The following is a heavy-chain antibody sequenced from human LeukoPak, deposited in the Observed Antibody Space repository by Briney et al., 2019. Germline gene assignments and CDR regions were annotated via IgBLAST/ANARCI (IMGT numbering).Heavy chain of an antibody. Sequence: GGSLRLSCAASGFTVSSNYMSWVRQAPGKGLEWVSVIYSGGSTYYADSVKGRFTISSDNSKNTLYLQMNSLRAEDTAVYYCARGRSGSYIDYWGQGTLVTVSS. CDR1: GFTVSSNY. J-gene: IGHJ4*02. CDR3: ARGRSGSYIDY. V-gene: IGHV3-66*01. D-gene: IGHD1-26*01. CDR2: IYSGGST.